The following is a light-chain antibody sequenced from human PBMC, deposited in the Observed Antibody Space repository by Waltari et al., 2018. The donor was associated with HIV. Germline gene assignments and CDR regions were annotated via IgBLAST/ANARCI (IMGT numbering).Light chain of an antibody. CDR3: QQYGTSPPWYS. Sequence: EIVLTQSPGTLSLSPRERATLSCRASQSVSSSYLAWYQQKPGQAPRLLIYGGSNRATGIPDRFRGSGSGADFTLTITRLEPEDFAVYYCQQYGTSPPWYSFGQGTKLE. CDR1: QSVSSSY. V-gene: IGKV3-20*01. CDR2: GGS. J-gene: IGKJ2*01.